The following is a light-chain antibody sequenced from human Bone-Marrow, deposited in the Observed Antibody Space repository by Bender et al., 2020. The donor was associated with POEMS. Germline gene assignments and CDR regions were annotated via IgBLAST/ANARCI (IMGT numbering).Light chain of an antibody. CDR3: QTWGTDIFVI. J-gene: IGLJ2*01. CDR1: SGYSSYA. V-gene: IGLV4-69*01. CDR2: LNSDGSH. Sequence: LVLTQSPSASASLGASVKVTCTLSSGYSSYAIAWHQQQPERGPRYLMRLNSDGSHTKGDGIPDRFSGSGSGADRYLTISSLQSEDEADYYCQTWGTDIFVIFGGGTKLTVL.